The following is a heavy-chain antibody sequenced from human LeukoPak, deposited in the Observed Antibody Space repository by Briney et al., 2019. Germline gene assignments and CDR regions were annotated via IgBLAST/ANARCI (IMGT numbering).Heavy chain of an antibody. J-gene: IGHJ4*02. CDR3: ARDKGSSGFLSY. D-gene: IGHD3-22*01. Sequence: PGGSLRLSCAASGFTFSSYGMNWVRQAPGKGLEWVSSISSSSSYIYYADSVKGRFTISRDNAKNSLYLQMNSLRAEDTAVYYCARDKGSSGFLSYWGQGTLVTVSS. CDR2: ISSSSSYI. CDR1: GFTFSSYG. V-gene: IGHV3-21*01.